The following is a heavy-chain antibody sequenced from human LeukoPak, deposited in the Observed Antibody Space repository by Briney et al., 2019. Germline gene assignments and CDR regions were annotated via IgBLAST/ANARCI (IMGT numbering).Heavy chain of an antibody. CDR3: AREYSS. CDR1: GGSISSYY. V-gene: IGHV4-4*07. J-gene: IGHJ5*02. D-gene: IGHD2-15*01. CDR2: IYTSGST. Sequence: SETLSLTCTVSGGSISSYYWTWIRQPAGKGLEWIGHIYTSGSTNYNPSLKSRVTISVDMSKNHFSLQLSSVTAADTAVYYCAREYSSWGQGTLVTVSS.